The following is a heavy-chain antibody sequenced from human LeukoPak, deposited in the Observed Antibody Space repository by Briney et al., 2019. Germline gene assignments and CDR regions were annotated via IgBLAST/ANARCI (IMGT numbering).Heavy chain of an antibody. CDR3: AKGQGYNYGDSIDY. D-gene: IGHD5-18*01. V-gene: IGHV3-23*01. J-gene: IGHJ4*02. Sequence: GGSLRLSCAAPGFTFNNYAMTWVRQAPGKGLEWVSVINGGGSSYYADSVKGRFTVSRDNSKNTLSLQMNSLRDEDTAVYYCAKGQGYNYGDSIDYWGQGTLVTVSS. CDR1: GFTFNNYA. CDR2: INGGGSS.